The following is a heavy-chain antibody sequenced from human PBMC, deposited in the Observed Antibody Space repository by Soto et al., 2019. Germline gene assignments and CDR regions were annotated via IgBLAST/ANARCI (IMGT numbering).Heavy chain of an antibody. CDR1: GYTFTSYD. Sequence: ASVKVSCKASGYTFTSYDINWVRQATGQGLEWTGWMNPNSGNTGYAQKFQGRVTMTRNTSISTAYMELSSLRSEDTAVYYCARVSVPAAQRTYYYYMDVWGKGTTVTVSS. CDR3: ARVSVPAAQRTYYYYMDV. V-gene: IGHV1-8*01. J-gene: IGHJ6*03. D-gene: IGHD2-2*01. CDR2: MNPNSGNT.